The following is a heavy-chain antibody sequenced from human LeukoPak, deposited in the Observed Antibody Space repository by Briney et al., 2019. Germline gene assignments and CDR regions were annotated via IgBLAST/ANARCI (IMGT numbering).Heavy chain of an antibody. V-gene: IGHV5-51*01. D-gene: IGHD3-22*01. J-gene: IGHJ4*02. Sequence: GESLKISCNGSGHSFTSYWIVCIRDMSANPLGWIWIVYRGDSDTRYSPSFQGQVTISADQSISTAYLQWGSLKASDTAMYYCARPDSSGDDFDYWGQGTLVTVSS. CDR1: GHSFTSYW. CDR2: VYRGDSDT. CDR3: ARPDSSGDDFDY.